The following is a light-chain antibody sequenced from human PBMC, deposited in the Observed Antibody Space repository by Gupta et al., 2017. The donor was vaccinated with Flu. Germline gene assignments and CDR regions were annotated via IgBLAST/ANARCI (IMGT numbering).Light chain of an antibody. Sequence: SVLTQPSSVSGAPGQRVAISCTGSSSNIGADNDVHWYQQLTGAAPRLLIYGNYKRPSWVPDRISGSKSGTSASLVITGLQPDDEADYYCQTFDDTLSGWVFGGGTKLTVL. CDR3: QTFDDTLSGWV. J-gene: IGLJ3*02. CDR1: SSNIGADND. CDR2: GNY. V-gene: IGLV1-40*01.